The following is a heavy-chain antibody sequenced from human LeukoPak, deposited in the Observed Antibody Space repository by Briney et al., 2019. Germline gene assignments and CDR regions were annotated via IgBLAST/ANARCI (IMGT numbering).Heavy chain of an antibody. CDR2: ISSSGSTI. V-gene: IGHV3-48*03. CDR1: GFTFSSYE. J-gene: IGHJ4*02. CDR3: AREGYGFYDY. Sequence: GGSLRLSCGASGFTFSSYEMTWVRQAPGKGLEWVSYISSSGSTIYYADSVKGRFTISRDNAKNSLYLQMNSLRAEETAVYYCAREGYGFYDYWGQGTLVTVSS. D-gene: IGHD5-18*01.